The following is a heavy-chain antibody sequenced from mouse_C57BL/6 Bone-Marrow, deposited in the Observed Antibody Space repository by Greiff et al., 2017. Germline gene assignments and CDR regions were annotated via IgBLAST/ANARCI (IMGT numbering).Heavy chain of an antibody. CDR3: ARADVEFAY. CDR2: INPGSGGT. V-gene: IGHV1-54*01. CDR1: GYAFTNYL. Sequence: QVQLQQSGAELVRPGTSVKVSCKASGYAFTNYLIEWVKQRPGQGLEWIGVINPGSGGTNYNEKFKGKATLTADKSSSTAYMQLSSLTSEDSAVYFCARADVEFAYWGQGTLVTVSA. J-gene: IGHJ3*01.